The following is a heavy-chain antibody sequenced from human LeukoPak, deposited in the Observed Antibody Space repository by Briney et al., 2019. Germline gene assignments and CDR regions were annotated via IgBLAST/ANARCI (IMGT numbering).Heavy chain of an antibody. Sequence: ASVKVSCKASGYTFTSYGISWVRQAPGQGLEWMGWISAYNGNTNYAQKLQGRVTMTTDTSTSTAYMELRSLRSDDTAVYYCARVLDSGYEDYYYGMDVWGQGTTVTVSS. CDR3: ARVLDSGYEDYYYGMDV. V-gene: IGHV1-18*01. CDR1: GYTFTSYG. J-gene: IGHJ6*02. CDR2: ISAYNGNT. D-gene: IGHD5-12*01.